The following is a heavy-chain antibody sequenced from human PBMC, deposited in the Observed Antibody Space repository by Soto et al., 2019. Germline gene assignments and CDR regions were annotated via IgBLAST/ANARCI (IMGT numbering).Heavy chain of an antibody. J-gene: IGHJ6*02. D-gene: IGHD2-21*02. CDR3: ARFGRSCGGDCYSTYGMDF. CDR2: IYYSGST. CDR1: GGSISSYY. V-gene: IGHV4-59*08. Sequence: TSETLSLTCTVSGGSISSYYWSWIRQPPGKGLEWIGYIYYSGSTNYNPSLKSRVTISVDTSKNQFSLKLSSVTAADTAVYYCARFGRSCGGDCYSTYGMDFWGQGTSVTVSS.